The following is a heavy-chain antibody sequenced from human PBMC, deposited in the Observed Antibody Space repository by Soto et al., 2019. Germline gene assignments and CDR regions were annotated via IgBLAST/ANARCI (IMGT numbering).Heavy chain of an antibody. CDR1: GYTFTSYA. J-gene: IGHJ4*02. CDR2: INAGNGNT. Sequence: ASVKVSCKASGYTFTSYAMHWVRQAPGQRLEWMGWINAGNGNTKYSQKFQGRVTITRDTSASTAYMELSSLRSEDTAVYYCARRRAYCGGDCRSDFDYWGQGTLVTVSS. V-gene: IGHV1-3*01. D-gene: IGHD2-21*02. CDR3: ARRRAYCGGDCRSDFDY.